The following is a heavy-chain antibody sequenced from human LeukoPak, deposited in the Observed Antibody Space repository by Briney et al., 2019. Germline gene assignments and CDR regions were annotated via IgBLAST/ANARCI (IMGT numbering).Heavy chain of an antibody. CDR1: GFTFSSSW. D-gene: IGHD6-13*01. J-gene: IGHJ4*02. V-gene: IGHV3-7*04. CDR2: INQDGSEK. Sequence: GGSLRLSCTASGFTFSSSWMNWVRQAPGKGLEWVANINQDGSEKYYVDSVKGRFTISRDNAKNSLYLEMNSLRAEDTAVYYCARITGIEAAGDYWGQGTLVTVSS. CDR3: ARITGIEAAGDY.